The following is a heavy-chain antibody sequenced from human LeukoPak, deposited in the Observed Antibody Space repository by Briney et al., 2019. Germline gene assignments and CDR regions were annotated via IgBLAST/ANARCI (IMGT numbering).Heavy chain of an antibody. V-gene: IGHV4-59*01. CDR1: GGSISSYY. CDR3: VRGSRNDILTGYYFDY. D-gene: IGHD3-9*01. CDR2: IYYSGST. Sequence: PSETLTLTCTVSGGSISSYYWSWIRQPPGKGLEWIGDIYYSGSTNYNPSLKSRVTISVDTSKNQFSLKLSSVTAADTAVYYCVRGSRNDILTGYYFDYWGQGTLVTVSS. J-gene: IGHJ4*02.